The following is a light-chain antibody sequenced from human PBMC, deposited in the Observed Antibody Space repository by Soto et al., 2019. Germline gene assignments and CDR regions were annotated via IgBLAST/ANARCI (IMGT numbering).Light chain of an antibody. V-gene: IGKV1-33*01. J-gene: IGKJ4*01. Sequence: DIQMTQSPSSLSASVGDRVTITCQASQDISNYLNWYQQKPGKAPKLLIYDASNLETGVPSRFSGSGSGTDFTFTISSLQPEDIATYYCQQYDNLPLTCGGGTKAEIK. CDR2: DAS. CDR1: QDISNY. CDR3: QQYDNLPLT.